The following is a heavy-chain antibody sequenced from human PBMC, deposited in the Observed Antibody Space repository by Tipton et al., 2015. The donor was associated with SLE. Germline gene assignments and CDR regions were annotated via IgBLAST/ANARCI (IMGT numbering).Heavy chain of an antibody. CDR2: IYSGGDT. CDR1: GFTVSDNY. Sequence: SLRLSCAASGFTVSDNYMSWVRQAPGEGLEWVSIIYSGGDTYHAESVKGRFTISRDKSKNTVYLQMNSLRAEDTAVYYCATDITATYRFDYWGQGPPVSVSS. V-gene: IGHV3-53*05. CDR3: ATDITATYRFDY. J-gene: IGHJ4*02. D-gene: IGHD1/OR15-1a*01.